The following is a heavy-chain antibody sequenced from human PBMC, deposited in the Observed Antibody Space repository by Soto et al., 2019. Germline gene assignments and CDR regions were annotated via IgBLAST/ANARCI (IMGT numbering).Heavy chain of an antibody. Sequence: EVQLLESGGGLVQPGGSLRLSCAASGFTFSSYAMSWVRQAPGKGLEWVSSVSGSSGSKSYADSVKGRFTSSRDNSKSTVYLQMNSLRAKDTAVYFCAKDWCSGTTCYCLENWGQGTQVTVSS. J-gene: IGHJ4*02. V-gene: IGHV3-23*01. D-gene: IGHD1-7*01. CDR1: GFTFSSYA. CDR2: VSGSSGSK. CDR3: AKDWCSGTTCYCLEN.